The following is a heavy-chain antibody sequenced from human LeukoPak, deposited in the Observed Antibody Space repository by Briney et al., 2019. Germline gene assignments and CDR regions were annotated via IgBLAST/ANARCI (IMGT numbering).Heavy chain of an antibody. CDR2: ISGSGGST. D-gene: IGHD6-13*01. CDR3: AKEAAANDY. J-gene: IGHJ4*02. CDR1: GGSINSYY. V-gene: IGHV3-23*01. Sequence: ETLSLTCTVSGGSINSYYWSWVRQAPGKGLEWVSAISGSGGSTYYADSVKGRFTISRDNSKNTLYLQMNSLRAEDTAVYYCAKEAAANDYWGQGTLVTVSS.